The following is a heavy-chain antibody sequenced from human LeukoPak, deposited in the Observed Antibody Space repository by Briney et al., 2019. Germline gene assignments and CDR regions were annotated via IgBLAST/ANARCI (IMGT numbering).Heavy chain of an antibody. CDR1: GFTFSDYT. V-gene: IGHV3-21*01. J-gene: IGHJ4*02. Sequence: PGGSLRLSCAASGFTFSDYTMNWVRQAPGKGLEGVSSISGGSRSIHYVDSVKGRFTIPRDNAKNSLYLQMNSLRAEDTAVYYCARDYFYCGGDCFVDYWGQGTLVTVSS. CDR3: ARDYFYCGGDCFVDY. D-gene: IGHD2-21*02. CDR2: ISGGSRSI.